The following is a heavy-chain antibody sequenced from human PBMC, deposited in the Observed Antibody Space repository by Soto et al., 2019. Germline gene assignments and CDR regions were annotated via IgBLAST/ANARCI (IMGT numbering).Heavy chain of an antibody. CDR3: ARDGIGVVAGTGHYYFDY. D-gene: IGHD6-19*01. J-gene: IGHJ4*02. V-gene: IGHV1-69*13. CDR2: IIPIFGTA. Sequence: SVKVSCKASGGTFSSYAISWVRQAPGQGLEWMGGIIPIFGTANYAQKFQGRVTITADESTSTAYMELSSLRSEDTAVYYCARDGIGVVAGTGHYYFDYWGQGTLVTVS. CDR1: GGTFSSYA.